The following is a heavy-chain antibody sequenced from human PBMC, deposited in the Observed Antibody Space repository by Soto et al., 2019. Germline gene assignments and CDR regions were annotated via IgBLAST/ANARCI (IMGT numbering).Heavy chain of an antibody. CDR3: ARGGGYGSGSYFAY. J-gene: IGHJ4*02. D-gene: IGHD3-10*01. CDR2: IIPILGIA. V-gene: IGHV1-69*02. Sequence: QVQLVQSGAEVKKPGSSVKVSCKASGGTFSSYTISWVRQAPGQGLEWMGRIIPILGIANYAQKFQGRVTITAAKSTSTAYMELSSLRSEDTAVYYCARGGGYGSGSYFAYWGQGTLVTVSS. CDR1: GGTFSSYT.